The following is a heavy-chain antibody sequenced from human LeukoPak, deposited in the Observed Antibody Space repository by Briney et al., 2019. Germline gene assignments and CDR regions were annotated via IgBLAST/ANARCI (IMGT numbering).Heavy chain of an antibody. CDR1: GFTFDDYA. V-gene: IGHV3-43D*03. Sequence: GGSLRLSCAASGFTFDDYAMHWVRHAPGKGLEWVSLISWDGVSTYYADSVRGRFTISRDNSKNSLYLQMNRLRAEDTALYYCAKGIRLWNYELDYWGQGTLATVSS. D-gene: IGHD5-18*01. CDR3: AKGIRLWNYELDY. J-gene: IGHJ4*02. CDR2: ISWDGVST.